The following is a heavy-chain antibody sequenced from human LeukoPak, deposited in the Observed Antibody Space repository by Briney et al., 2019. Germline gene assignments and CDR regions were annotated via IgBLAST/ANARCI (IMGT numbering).Heavy chain of an antibody. CDR1: GGSFSGYD. CDR2: INHSGSA. J-gene: IGHJ4*02. D-gene: IGHD1/OR15-1a*01. Sequence: PSETLSLTCAVYGGSFSGYDWSWIRQPPGKGLEWIGEINHSGSANYNPSLKSRVTISVDTSKNQFSLKLSSVTAADTAVYYCARDGWKNLRRYYFDYWGQGTLVTVSS. V-gene: IGHV4-34*01. CDR3: ARDGWKNLRRYYFDY.